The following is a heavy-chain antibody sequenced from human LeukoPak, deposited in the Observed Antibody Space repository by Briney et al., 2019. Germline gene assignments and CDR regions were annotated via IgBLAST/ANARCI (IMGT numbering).Heavy chain of an antibody. J-gene: IGHJ4*02. D-gene: IGHD6-13*01. CDR1: GFTFSTYA. Sequence: PGGSLRLSCAASGFTFSTYAMSWVRQAPGKGLEWVSANSGSGGSTYYADSVKGRFTISRDISKNTLYLQMNSLRAEDTALYYCARSVGYSSSWYVGYFDYWGQGTLVTVSS. CDR2: NSGSGGST. V-gene: IGHV3-23*01. CDR3: ARSVGYSSSWYVGYFDY.